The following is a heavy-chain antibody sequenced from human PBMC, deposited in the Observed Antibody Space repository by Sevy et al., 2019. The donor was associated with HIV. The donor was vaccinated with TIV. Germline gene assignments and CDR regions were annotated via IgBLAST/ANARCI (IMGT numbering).Heavy chain of an antibody. CDR2: ITAYNGNT. CDR3: ARVSGSGSYFPYYFDY. Sequence: ASVKVSCKASGYTFTSYGISWVRQAPGQGLEWMGWITAYNGNTNYAQKLQGRVTMTTDTSTSTAYMELRSLRSDDTAVYYCARVSGSGSYFPYYFDYWGQGTLVTVSS. D-gene: IGHD3-10*01. V-gene: IGHV1-18*01. CDR1: GYTFTSYG. J-gene: IGHJ4*02.